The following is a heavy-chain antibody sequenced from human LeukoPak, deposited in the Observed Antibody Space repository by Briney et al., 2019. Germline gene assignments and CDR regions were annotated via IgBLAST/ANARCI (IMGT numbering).Heavy chain of an antibody. CDR3: AKAWGYYYGSGSSNGFDI. CDR1: GFIFSSYA. Sequence: GGSLRLSCAPSGFIFSSYAMSWVRQSPGKGLEWVSAISGDALSTSYADSVKGRFTISRDNSKNTLFSQMNSLRAEDTAVYYCAKAWGYYYGSGSSNGFDIWAHGTMVTVSS. CDR2: ISGDALST. J-gene: IGHJ3*02. D-gene: IGHD3-10*01. V-gene: IGHV3-23*01.